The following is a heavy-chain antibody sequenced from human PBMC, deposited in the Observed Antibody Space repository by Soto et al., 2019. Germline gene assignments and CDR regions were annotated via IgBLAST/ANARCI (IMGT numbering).Heavy chain of an antibody. CDR1: GFTFTNYA. J-gene: IGHJ5*02. V-gene: IGHV3-23*01. Sequence: EVQLSESGGDLRQPGWSLRLSCAASGFTFTNYAMTWVRQTPGKWLEWVSGISASGGLKYYADSVRGRFTVSRDNSTNILYLHMDHLRDEDTALYYCAREVGAPSGWLDPWGQGTHVTVSS. CDR2: ISASGGLK. D-gene: IGHD1-26*01. CDR3: AREVGAPSGWLDP.